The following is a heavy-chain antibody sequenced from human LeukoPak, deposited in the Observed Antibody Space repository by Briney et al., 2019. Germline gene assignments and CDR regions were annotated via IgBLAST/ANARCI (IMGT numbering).Heavy chain of an antibody. D-gene: IGHD4-17*01. J-gene: IGHJ4*02. V-gene: IGHV3-30*02. CDR3: AKAQVYGDSGAGLFDY. CDR2: LRYDGSDK. CDR1: GFTLRTHC. Sequence: QPGGAPRISRASAGFTLRTHCLYSGRPTPRKGPGGGAFLRYDGSDKYYADSVKGRFTISRDNSKNTLYLQMNSLRAEDTAVYYCAKAQVYGDSGAGLFDYWGQGTLVTVSS.